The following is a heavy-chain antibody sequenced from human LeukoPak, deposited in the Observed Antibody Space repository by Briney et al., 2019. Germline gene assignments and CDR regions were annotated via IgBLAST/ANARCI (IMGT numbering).Heavy chain of an antibody. J-gene: IGHJ6*03. Sequence: PSETLSLTCTVSGGSISSHYWSWIRQPPGKGLEWIGYIYYSGSTNYNPSLKSRVTISVDTSKNQFSLKLSSVSAADTAVYYCARGRDFWSGYSHYYMDVWGKGTTVTVSS. D-gene: IGHD3-3*01. CDR3: ARGRDFWSGYSHYYMDV. CDR2: IYYSGST. V-gene: IGHV4-59*11. CDR1: GGSISSHY.